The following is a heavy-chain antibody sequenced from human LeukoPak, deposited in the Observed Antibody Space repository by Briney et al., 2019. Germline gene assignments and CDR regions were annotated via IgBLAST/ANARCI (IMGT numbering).Heavy chain of an antibody. CDR3: ARSARYYDILTGYYPT. V-gene: IGHV4-34*01. J-gene: IGHJ5*02. Sequence: SETLSLTCAVYGGSFSGYYWSWIRQPPGKGLEWIGEINHSGSTNYNPSLKSRVTISVGTSKNQFSLKLSSVTAADTAVYYCARSARYYDILTGYYPTWGQGTLVTVSS. CDR2: INHSGST. CDR1: GGSFSGYY. D-gene: IGHD3-9*01.